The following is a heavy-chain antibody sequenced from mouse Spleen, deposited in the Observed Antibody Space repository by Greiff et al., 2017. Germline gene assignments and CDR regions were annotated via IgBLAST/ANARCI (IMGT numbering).Heavy chain of an antibody. D-gene: IGHD2-10*01. CDR3: ARHRTYYGTFYFDY. V-gene: IGHV2-6-1*01. CDR1: GFSLTSYG. Sequence: QVQLKETGPGLVAPSQSLSITCTVSGFSLTSYGVHWVRQPPGKGLEWLVVIWSDGSTNYNSALKSRLSISKDNSKSQVFLKMNSLPTDDTAMYYCARHRTYYGTFYFDYWGQGTTLTVSS. CDR2: IWSDGST. J-gene: IGHJ2*01.